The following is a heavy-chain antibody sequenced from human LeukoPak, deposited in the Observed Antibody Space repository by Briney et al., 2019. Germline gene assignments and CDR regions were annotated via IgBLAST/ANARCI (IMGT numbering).Heavy chain of an antibody. V-gene: IGHV3-48*03. CDR2: ISSSGSTI. Sequence: PGGSLRLSCAASGFTFSSYEMNRVRQAPGKGLEWVSYISSSGSTIYYADSVKGRFTISRDNAKNSLYLQMNSLRAEDTAVYYCASETRYGNVWGSYFMDDYWGQGTLVTVSS. D-gene: IGHD3-16*01. CDR3: ASETRYGNVWGSYFMDDY. J-gene: IGHJ4*02. CDR1: GFTFSSYE.